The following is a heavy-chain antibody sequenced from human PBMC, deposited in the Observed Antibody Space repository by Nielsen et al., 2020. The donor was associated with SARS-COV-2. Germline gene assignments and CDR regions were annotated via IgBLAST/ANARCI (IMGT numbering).Heavy chain of an antibody. CDR2: ISYDGSNK. J-gene: IGHJ6*03. CDR3: AKQPYYYYMDV. V-gene: IGHV3-30*18. Sequence: GESLKISCAASGFTFSSYGMHWVRQAPGKGLERVAVISYDGSNKYYADSVKGRFTISRDNSKNTLYLQMNSLRAEDTAVYYCAKQPYYYYMDVWGKGTTVTVSS. D-gene: IGHD1-14*01. CDR1: GFTFSSYG.